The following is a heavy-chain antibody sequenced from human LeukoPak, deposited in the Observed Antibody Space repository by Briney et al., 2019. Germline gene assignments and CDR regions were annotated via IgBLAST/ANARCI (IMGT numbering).Heavy chain of an antibody. CDR3: ARHGDFWSGYRERFDY. D-gene: IGHD3-3*01. Sequence: GGSLRLSCVASGFTFDDYGMSWVRQAPGKGLEWVSSISSSSSYIYYADSVKGRFTISRDNAKNSLYLQMNSLRAEDTAVYYCARHGDFWSGYRERFDYWGQGTLVTVSS. V-gene: IGHV3-21*01. J-gene: IGHJ4*02. CDR2: ISSSSSYI. CDR1: GFTFDDYG.